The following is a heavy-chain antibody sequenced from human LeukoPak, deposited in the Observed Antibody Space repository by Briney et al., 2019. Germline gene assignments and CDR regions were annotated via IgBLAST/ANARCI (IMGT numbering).Heavy chain of an antibody. CDR1: GGTFSSYA. Sequence: GSSVKVSCKASGGTFSSYAISWVRQAPGQGLEWMGGIIPIFGTANYAQKFQGRAMITTDESMRTAYMELNSLRSEDTALYYCAKTPVRNTAINWFDPWGQGTLVTVSS. V-gene: IGHV1-69*05. CDR3: AKTPVRNTAINWFDP. D-gene: IGHD5-18*01. CDR2: IIPIFGTA. J-gene: IGHJ5*02.